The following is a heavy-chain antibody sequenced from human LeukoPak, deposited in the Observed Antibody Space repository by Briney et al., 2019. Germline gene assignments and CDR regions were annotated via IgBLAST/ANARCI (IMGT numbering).Heavy chain of an antibody. CDR1: GYTFTGYY. CDR3: AREKNSGWYRKAAFDY. D-gene: IGHD6-19*01. Sequence: ASVKVSCKASGYTFTGYYMHWVRQAPGQGLEWMGWINPNGGGTNYAQKFQGRVTLTRDTSISTAYMEVSRLESDDTAVYYCAREKNSGWYRKAAFDYWGQGTLVTVAS. J-gene: IGHJ4*02. V-gene: IGHV1-2*02. CDR2: INPNGGGT.